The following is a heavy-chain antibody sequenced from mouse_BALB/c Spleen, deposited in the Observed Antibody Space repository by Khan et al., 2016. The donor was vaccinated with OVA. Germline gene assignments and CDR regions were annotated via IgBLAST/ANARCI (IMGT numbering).Heavy chain of an antibody. CDR2: ISSSGIT. CDR3: ARKARIKY. D-gene: IGHD3-2*02. V-gene: IGHV3-2*02. Sequence: EVQLVESGPGLVNPSQSLSLTCTVSGYSITSGSGCNWIRQFPGNKLEWMGYISSSGITNYNPSLKSRIPLTRDTSKNQCFRELNSVTTEDTATYSCARKARIKYWGQGTTLTVSS. J-gene: IGHJ2*01. CDR1: GYSITSGSG.